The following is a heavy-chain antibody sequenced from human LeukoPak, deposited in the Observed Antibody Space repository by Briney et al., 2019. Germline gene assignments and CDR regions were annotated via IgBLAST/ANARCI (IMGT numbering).Heavy chain of an antibody. CDR2: ISANSLHI. Sequence: GGSLRLSCAASGFTVSSNYMSWVRRAPGKGLEWVSSISANSLHIFYADSVKGRFTISRDNAKNSLYLQMNNLRVEDTAVYYCVGPDSQFDCWGQGTLVTVSS. CDR1: GFTVSSNY. D-gene: IGHD3-10*01. J-gene: IGHJ4*02. V-gene: IGHV3-21*01. CDR3: VGPDSQFDC.